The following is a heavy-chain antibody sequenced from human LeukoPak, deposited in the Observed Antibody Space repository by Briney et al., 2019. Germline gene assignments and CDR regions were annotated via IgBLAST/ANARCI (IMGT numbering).Heavy chain of an antibody. CDR2: INPSGGTT. V-gene: IGHV1-46*01. J-gene: IGHJ4*02. CDR1: GYTFTSYY. CDR3: ARANYDSSGYYYADY. Sequence: ASVKVSCKASGYTFTSYYMHWVRQAPGQGLEWMGVINPSGGTTSYTQKFQGRVTMTRDTSTSTVYMELSSLRSEDTAVYYCARANYDSSGYYYADYGGQGTLVTVSS. D-gene: IGHD3-22*01.